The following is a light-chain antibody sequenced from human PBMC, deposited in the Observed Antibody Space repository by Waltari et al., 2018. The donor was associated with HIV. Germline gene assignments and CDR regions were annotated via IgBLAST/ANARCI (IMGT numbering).Light chain of an antibody. Sequence: QSVLTQPPSVSGAPGQRVTLSCTGSRSNIGTHEVHWYQQFRGTAPRLLIYNPNTRPSWFPDRFSGSKSDTSASLAINGLQAEDEADYYCQSSDSTLSGSVFGGGTKLTVL. J-gene: IGLJ2*01. CDR2: NPN. CDR3: QSSDSTLSGSV. CDR1: RSNIGTHE. V-gene: IGLV1-40*01.